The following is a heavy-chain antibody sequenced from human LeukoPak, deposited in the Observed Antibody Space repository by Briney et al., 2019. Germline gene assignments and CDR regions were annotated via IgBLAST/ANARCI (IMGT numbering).Heavy chain of an antibody. J-gene: IGHJ4*02. CDR1: GFSFSTYG. Sequence: GGSLRLSCAASGFSFSTYGMHWVRQAPGKGLEWVAVIWYDGSDKDYADSVKGRFTISRDNAKNSLYLQMNSLRAEDTAVYYCARGLAAFRDYYGSGSLDYWGQGALVTVSS. CDR3: ARGLAAFRDYYGSGSLDY. CDR2: IWYDGSDK. D-gene: IGHD3-10*01. V-gene: IGHV3-33*01.